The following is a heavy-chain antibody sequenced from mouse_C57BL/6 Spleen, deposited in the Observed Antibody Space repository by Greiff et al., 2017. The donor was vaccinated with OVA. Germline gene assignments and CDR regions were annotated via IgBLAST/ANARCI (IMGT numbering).Heavy chain of an antibody. Sequence: DVMLVESGGGLVKPGGSLKLSCAASGFTFSSYAMSWVRQTPEKRLEWVATISDGGSYTYYPDNVKGRFTISRDNAKNNLYLQMSQLKSEDTAMYYCASELTGTSSYFDYWGQGTTLTVSS. CDR2: ISDGGSYT. D-gene: IGHD4-1*01. V-gene: IGHV5-4*03. CDR1: GFTFSSYA. CDR3: ASELTGTSSYFDY. J-gene: IGHJ2*01.